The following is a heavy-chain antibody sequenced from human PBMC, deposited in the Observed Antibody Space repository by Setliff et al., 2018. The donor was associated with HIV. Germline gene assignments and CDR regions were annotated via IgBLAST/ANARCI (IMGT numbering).Heavy chain of an antibody. Sequence: KTSETLSLTCAVSGDSVSGYYWSWTRQPAGRGLEWIGRVHNSAGSNYNPSLKSRVTMSVDTAKNQLSLKLTAVSAADTAVYYCARDRIEVLADSPHDVFDIWGRGIMVTVSS. D-gene: IGHD3-22*01. CDR1: GDSVSGYY. CDR3: ARDRIEVLADSPHDVFDI. V-gene: IGHV4-4*07. J-gene: IGHJ3*02. CDR2: VHNSAGS.